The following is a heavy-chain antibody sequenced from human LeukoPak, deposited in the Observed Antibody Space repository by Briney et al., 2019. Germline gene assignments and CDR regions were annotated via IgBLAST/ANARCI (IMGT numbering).Heavy chain of an antibody. Sequence: EASVKVSCKASGGTFSSYAISWVRQAPGQGLEWMGGIIPIFGTANYAQKFQGRVTITTDESTSTAYMELSSLRSEDTAVYYCARDTALRYCSSTSCSSNWFDPWGQGTLVTVSS. D-gene: IGHD2-2*01. V-gene: IGHV1-69*05. CDR1: GGTFSSYA. CDR2: IIPIFGTA. CDR3: ARDTALRYCSSTSCSSNWFDP. J-gene: IGHJ5*02.